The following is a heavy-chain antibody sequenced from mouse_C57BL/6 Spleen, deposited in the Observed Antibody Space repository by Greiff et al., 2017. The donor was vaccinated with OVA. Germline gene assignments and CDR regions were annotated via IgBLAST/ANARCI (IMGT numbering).Heavy chain of an antibody. Sequence: EVQRVESEGGLVQPGSSMKLSCTASGFTFSDYYMAWVRQVPEKGLEWVANINYDGSSTYYLDSLKSRFIISRDNAKNILYLQMSSLKSEDTATYYCARDWGGPYYFDYWGQGTTLTVSS. J-gene: IGHJ2*01. CDR1: GFTFSDYY. CDR3: ARDWGGPYYFDY. CDR2: INYDGSST. D-gene: IGHD1-1*02. V-gene: IGHV5-16*01.